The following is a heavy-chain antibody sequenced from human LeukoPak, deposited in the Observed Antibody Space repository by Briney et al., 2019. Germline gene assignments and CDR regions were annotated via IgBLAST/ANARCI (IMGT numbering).Heavy chain of an antibody. V-gene: IGHV1-2*02. CDR3: ARGLLTGIPFDY. D-gene: IGHD7-27*01. J-gene: IGHJ4*02. CDR2: INPNSGDT. CDR1: GYTFTGYY. Sequence: ASVKVSCKASGYTFTGYYMHWVRQAPGPGLEWMGWINPNSGDTNYAQKFQARVTMTRDTSISTAYMELSRLRSDDTAVYYCARGLLTGIPFDYWGQGTLVTVSS.